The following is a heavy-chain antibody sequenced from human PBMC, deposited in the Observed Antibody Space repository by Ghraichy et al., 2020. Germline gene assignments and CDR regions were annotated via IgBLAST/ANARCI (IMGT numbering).Heavy chain of an antibody. CDR2: ISGSGGST. D-gene: IGHD3-3*01. CDR3: AKSLIRITIFGVDPPFDY. J-gene: IGHJ4*02. CDR1: GFTFSSYA. V-gene: IGHV3-23*01. Sequence: GGSLRLSCAASGFTFSSYAMSWVRQAPGKGLEWVSAISGSGGSTYYADSVKGRFTISRDNSKNTLYLQMNSLRAEDTAVYYCAKSLIRITIFGVDPPFDYWGQGTLVTVSS.